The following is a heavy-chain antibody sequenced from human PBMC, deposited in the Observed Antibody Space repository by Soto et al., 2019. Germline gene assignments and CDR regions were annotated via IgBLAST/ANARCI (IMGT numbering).Heavy chain of an antibody. D-gene: IGHD1-26*01. CDR3: AIVGVGATFFHYYYGMDV. CDR2: TYYRSKWYN. J-gene: IGHJ6*02. Sequence: SQTLSLTSAISGDSVSSNSAAWNCIRQSQSRGLEWLGRTYYRSKWYNDYAVSVKSRITINPDTSKNQFSLQLHSLTPEDTAAYYCAIVGVGATFFHYYYGMDVWGQGTTVTVSS. V-gene: IGHV6-1*01. CDR1: GDSVSSNSAA.